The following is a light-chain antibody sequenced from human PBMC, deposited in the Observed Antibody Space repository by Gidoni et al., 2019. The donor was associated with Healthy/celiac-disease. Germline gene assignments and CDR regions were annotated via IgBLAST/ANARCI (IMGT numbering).Light chain of an antibody. J-gene: IGKJ2*01. CDR1: QSVSSN. CDR3: QQYNNWPPGYT. Sequence: EIVMTQSPATLSVSPGERATLSCRASQSVSSNFAGSQQKPGQAPRLLIYSASTRATGIPARFSGSGAGTEFTLTIISLQSEDFSVYYCQQYNNWPPGYTFGQGTKLEIK. V-gene: IGKV3-15*01. CDR2: SAS.